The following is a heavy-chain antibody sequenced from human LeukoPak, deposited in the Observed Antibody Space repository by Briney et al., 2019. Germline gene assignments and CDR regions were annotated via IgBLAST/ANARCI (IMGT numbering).Heavy chain of an antibody. CDR3: ARVYGAGHAFDI. CDR2: MNPNTDNT. V-gene: IGHV1-8*01. Sequence: ASVKVSCKASGYTFPSYDINWVGQATGQGLEWMGWMNPNTDNTGYAQKFQGRLTMTRNTSISTAYMELSSLKSEDTAVYYCARVYGAGHAFDIWGQGTVVIVSS. J-gene: IGHJ3*02. D-gene: IGHD4-17*01. CDR1: GYTFPSYD.